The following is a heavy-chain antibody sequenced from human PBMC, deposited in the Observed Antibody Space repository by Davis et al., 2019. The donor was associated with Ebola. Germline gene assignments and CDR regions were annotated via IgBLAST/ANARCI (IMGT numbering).Heavy chain of an antibody. Sequence: SETLSLTCTVSGGSISSSSYYWGWIRQPPGKGLEWFGSIYYSGSTYYNPSLKSRVTISVDTSKNQFHLKLSSVTAADTAVYYCARWSVIDFWSGYYLNWFDPWGQGTLVTVSS. D-gene: IGHD3-3*01. CDR3: ARWSVIDFWSGYYLNWFDP. J-gene: IGHJ5*02. V-gene: IGHV4-39*01. CDR1: GGSISSSSYY. CDR2: IYYSGST.